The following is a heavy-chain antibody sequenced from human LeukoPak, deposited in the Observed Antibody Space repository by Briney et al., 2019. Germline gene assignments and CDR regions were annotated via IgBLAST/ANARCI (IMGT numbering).Heavy chain of an antibody. D-gene: IGHD4-23*01. J-gene: IGHJ6*02. V-gene: IGHV4-59*08. Sequence: PSETLSLTCTVSGGSISSYYWSWIRQPPGKGLEWIGYIYYSESTNYNPSLKSRVSISVDTSKNQFSLKLSSVTAADTAVYYCASTIGGNGPYYYYGMDVWGQGTTVTVSS. CDR1: GGSISSYY. CDR3: ASTIGGNGPYYYYGMDV. CDR2: IYYSEST.